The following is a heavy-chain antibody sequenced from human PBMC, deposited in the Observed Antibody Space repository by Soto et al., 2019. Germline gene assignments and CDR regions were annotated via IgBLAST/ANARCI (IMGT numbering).Heavy chain of an antibody. J-gene: IGHJ4*02. V-gene: IGHV1-69*02. CDR3: ARGPLLVLTDFQS. Sequence: QVQLVQSGPEVKKPGSSVKVSCKASGGTFRNYPINWVRQAPGQGLEWMGSIFPLTDIPDYAQNFQARLTISADKSTSTASMELSSLTSDDTAMYFCARGPLLVLTDFQSWGQGTLVTVSS. CDR1: GGTFRNYP. CDR2: IFPLTDIP. D-gene: IGHD3-10*01.